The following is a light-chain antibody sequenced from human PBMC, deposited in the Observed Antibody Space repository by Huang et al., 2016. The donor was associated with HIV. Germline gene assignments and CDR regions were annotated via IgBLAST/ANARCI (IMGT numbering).Light chain of an antibody. CDR1: QSISTY. V-gene: IGKV1-39*01. CDR3: QQSYNTPPT. CDR2: ATS. Sequence: DIQMTQSPSSLSASVGDRVTITCRASQSISTYLNWFQQKPGKAPKLLIYATSNLQSEVPSRFSGSGSGTDFTLTVSRLQPEDFATYYCQQSYNTPPTFGQGTKLES. J-gene: IGKJ2*01.